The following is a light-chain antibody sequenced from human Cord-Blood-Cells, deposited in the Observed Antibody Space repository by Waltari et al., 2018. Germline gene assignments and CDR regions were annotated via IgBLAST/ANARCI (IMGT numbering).Light chain of an antibody. V-gene: IGLV3-10*01. CDR3: YSTDSSGNHRV. CDR1: ALPKNY. Sequence: SYELTQPPSVSVSPGQTARIHCSGDALPKNYAYWYQQKSGQAPVPVIYEDSKRPSGIPERFSGSSSGTMATLTISGAQVEDEADYYCYSTDSSGNHRVFGGGTKLTVL. J-gene: IGLJ2*01. CDR2: EDS.